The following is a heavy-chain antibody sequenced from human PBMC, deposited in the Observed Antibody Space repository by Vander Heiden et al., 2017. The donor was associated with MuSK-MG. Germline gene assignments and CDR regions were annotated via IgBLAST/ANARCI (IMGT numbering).Heavy chain of an antibody. CDR1: GFSFRSYG. Sequence: QVQLVESGGGVVQHGRSLRLSCAASGFSFRSYGMHWVRKAPGKGLEWVAVIWYDGSNEYYEDSVKGRFTISRDNSKNTVFLQMTRLRAEDTAVYYCAGGGYCSGGTCYGTYWGQGTLVTVSS. J-gene: IGHJ4*02. CDR2: IWYDGSNE. V-gene: IGHV3-33*01. D-gene: IGHD2-15*01. CDR3: AGGGYCSGGTCYGTY.